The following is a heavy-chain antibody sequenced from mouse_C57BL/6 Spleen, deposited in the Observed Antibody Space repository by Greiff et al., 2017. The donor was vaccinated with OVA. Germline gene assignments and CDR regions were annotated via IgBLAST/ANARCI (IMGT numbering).Heavy chain of an antibody. D-gene: IGHD1-1*01. CDR2: ISYDGSN. Sequence: EVKLMESGPGLVKPSQSLSLTCSVTGYSITSGYYWNWIRQFPGNKLEWMGYISYDGSNNYNPSLKNRISITRDTSKNQFFLKLNSVTTEDTATYYCARDGDYGSIYFDYWGQGTTLTVSS. J-gene: IGHJ2*01. V-gene: IGHV3-6*01. CDR3: ARDGDYGSIYFDY. CDR1: GYSITSGYY.